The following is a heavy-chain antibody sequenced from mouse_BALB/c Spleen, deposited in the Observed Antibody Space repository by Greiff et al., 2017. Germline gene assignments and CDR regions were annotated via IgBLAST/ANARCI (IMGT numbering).Heavy chain of an antibody. Sequence: ELVKPGASVKLSCKASGYTFTSYWINWIKQRPGQGLEWIGRIAPGSGSTYYNEMFKGKATLTVDTSSSTAYIQLSSLSSEDSAVYFCAREVLRPYYFDYWGQGTTLTVSS. D-gene: IGHD1-2*01. CDR3: AREVLRPYYFDY. CDR1: GYTFTSYW. CDR2: IAPGSGST. V-gene: IGHV1S41*01. J-gene: IGHJ2*01.